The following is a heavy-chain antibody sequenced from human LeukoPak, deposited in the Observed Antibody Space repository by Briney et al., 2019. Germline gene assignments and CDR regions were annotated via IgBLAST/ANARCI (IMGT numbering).Heavy chain of an antibody. Sequence: ASVKVSCKASGYTFTSYGISWVRQAPGQGLEWMGWISAYNGNTNYAQKLQGRVTMTTDTSTSTAYMELRSLRSDDTAVYYCARLARGYDSHYGMDVWGQGTTVTVSS. D-gene: IGHD5-12*01. V-gene: IGHV1-18*01. J-gene: IGHJ6*02. CDR3: ARLARGYDSHYGMDV. CDR1: GYTFTSYG. CDR2: ISAYNGNT.